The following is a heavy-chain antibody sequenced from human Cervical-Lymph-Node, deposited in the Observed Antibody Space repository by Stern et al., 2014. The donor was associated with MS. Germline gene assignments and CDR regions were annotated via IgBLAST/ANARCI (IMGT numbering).Heavy chain of an antibody. CDR2: ANGDGSSA. J-gene: IGHJ4*02. CDR3: VRTMEGGYFDY. CDR1: GFTFSNYW. Sequence: EVQLVESGGTFIQPGGSLRLSCAASGFTFSNYWMHWVRQAPGKGLVWVSRANGDGSSATHADSVKGRFTISRDNTKNTLYLQMNSLRAEDTAVYYCVRTMEGGYFDYWGQGTPVTVSS. D-gene: IGHD1-1*01. V-gene: IGHV3-74*02.